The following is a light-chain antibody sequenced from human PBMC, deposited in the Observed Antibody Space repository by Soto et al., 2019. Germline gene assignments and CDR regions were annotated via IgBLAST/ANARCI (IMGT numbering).Light chain of an antibody. Sequence: QSALTQPPSASGSPGQSVTISCTGTSSDVGAYNYVSWYQQHPGKAPKIMIYEVSKRPSGVPDRFSGSKSGNTASLTVSGLQAEDEADYYRSSYAGSNNFVFGTGTKLTVL. V-gene: IGLV2-8*01. CDR2: EVS. CDR1: SSDVGAYNY. J-gene: IGLJ1*01. CDR3: SSYAGSNNFV.